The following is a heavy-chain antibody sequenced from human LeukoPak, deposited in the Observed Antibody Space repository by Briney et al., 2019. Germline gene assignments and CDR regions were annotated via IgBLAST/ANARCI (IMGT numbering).Heavy chain of an antibody. CDR1: GYTFTSYG. Sequence: ASVKVSCKSSGYTFTSYGISWVRQAPGQGLEWMGWISAYNGNTNYAQKLQGRVTMTTDTSTSTAYMELRSLRSDDTAVYYCARDHGSSGSGSRNYYCGMDVWGQGTTVTVSS. V-gene: IGHV1-18*01. CDR3: ARDHGSSGSGSRNYYCGMDV. CDR2: ISAYNGNT. D-gene: IGHD3-10*01. J-gene: IGHJ6*02.